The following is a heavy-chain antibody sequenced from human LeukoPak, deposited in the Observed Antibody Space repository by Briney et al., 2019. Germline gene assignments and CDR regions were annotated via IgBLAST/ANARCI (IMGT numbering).Heavy chain of an antibody. CDR2: VIPIFGTA. J-gene: IGHJ4*02. CDR1: GGTFSSYA. Sequence: GASVKVSCKASGGTFSSYAISWERQAPGQGLEWMGGVIPIFGTANYAQKFQGRVTITADESTSTAYMELSSLRSEDTAVYYCARESHLGVRGFDYWGQGTLVTVSS. CDR3: ARESHLGVRGFDY. D-gene: IGHD3-10*01. V-gene: IGHV1-69*13.